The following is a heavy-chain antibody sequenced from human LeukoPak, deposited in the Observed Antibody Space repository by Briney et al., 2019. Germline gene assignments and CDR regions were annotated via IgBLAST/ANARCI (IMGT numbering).Heavy chain of an antibody. CDR3: ARDIYGDYYFVY. D-gene: IGHD4-17*01. CDR2: IYHSGST. V-gene: IGHV4-38-2*02. J-gene: IGHJ4*02. Sequence: SETLSLTCTVSGYSISSGYYWGWIRQPPGKGLEWIGSIYHSGSTYYNPSLKSRVTISVDTSKNQFSLKLSSVTAADTAVYYCARDIYGDYYFVYWGQGTLVTVSS. CDR1: GYSISSGYY.